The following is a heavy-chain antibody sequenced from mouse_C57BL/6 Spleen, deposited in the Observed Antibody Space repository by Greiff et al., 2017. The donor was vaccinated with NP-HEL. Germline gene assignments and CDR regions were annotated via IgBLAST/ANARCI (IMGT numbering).Heavy chain of an antibody. CDR1: GYTFTSYW. CDR3: ARQDYYGSSYGGYFDV. J-gene: IGHJ1*03. D-gene: IGHD1-1*01. CDR2: IDPSDSYT. V-gene: IGHV1-59*01. Sequence: QVQLQQPGAELVRPGTSVKLSCKASGYTFTSYWMHWVKQRPGQGLEWIGVIDPSDSYTNYNQKFKGKATLTVDTSSSTAYMQLSSLTSWDSAVYYCARQDYYGSSYGGYFDVWGTGTTVTVSS.